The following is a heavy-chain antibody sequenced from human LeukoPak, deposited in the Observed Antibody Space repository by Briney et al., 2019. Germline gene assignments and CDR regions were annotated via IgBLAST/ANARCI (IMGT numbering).Heavy chain of an antibody. J-gene: IGHJ3*02. CDR2: IKEDGSEK. Sequence: QSGGSLRLSCAASRFTFSSYWMTWVRQAPGKGLEWVANIKEDGSEKYYVDPVKGRFTISRDNAKNTLDLEMNSLRAEDTAVYYCARVQEQQLVLYAFDIWGQGTMVTVSS. CDR1: RFTFSSYW. CDR3: ARVQEQQLVLYAFDI. D-gene: IGHD6-13*01. V-gene: IGHV3-7*04.